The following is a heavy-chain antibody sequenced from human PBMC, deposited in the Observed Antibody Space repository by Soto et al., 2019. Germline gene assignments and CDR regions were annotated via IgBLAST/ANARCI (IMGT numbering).Heavy chain of an antibody. CDR3: AKDPYCSSTSCYPDYFDY. J-gene: IGHJ4*02. D-gene: IGHD2-2*01. Sequence: QVQLVESGGGVVQPGRSLRLSCAASGFTFSSYGMHWVRQAPGKGLEWVAVISYDGSNKYYADSVKGRFIISRDNSKNTLYLQMNSLRAEDTAVYYCAKDPYCSSTSCYPDYFDYWGQGTLVTVSS. V-gene: IGHV3-30*18. CDR1: GFTFSSYG. CDR2: ISYDGSNK.